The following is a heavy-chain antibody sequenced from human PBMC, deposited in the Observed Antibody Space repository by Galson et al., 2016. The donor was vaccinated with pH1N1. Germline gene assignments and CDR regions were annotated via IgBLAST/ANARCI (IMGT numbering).Heavy chain of an antibody. CDR3: ARLWYGEYIDY. V-gene: IGHV4-39*01. Sequence: TLSLTCTVSGASISNSNYYWGWIRQPPGKGLEWIANIYYSGITYYDASLKSRVTISVDTSKKQFSLKLNSVLAADTAVYYCARLWYGEYIDYWGQGTRVTGSS. CDR1: GASISNSNYY. D-gene: IGHD3-10*01. J-gene: IGHJ4*02. CDR2: IYYSGIT.